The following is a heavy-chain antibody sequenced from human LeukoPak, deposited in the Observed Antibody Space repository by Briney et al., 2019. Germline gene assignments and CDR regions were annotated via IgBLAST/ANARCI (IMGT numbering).Heavy chain of an antibody. J-gene: IGHJ6*03. Sequence: SETLSLTCTVSGGSISSYYWSWIRRPPGKGLEWIGYIYYSGSTNYNPSLKSRVTISVDTSKNQFSLKLSSVTAADTAVYYCASFIVVVPAAISSDMDVWGKGTTVTVSS. CDR2: IYYSGST. D-gene: IGHD2-2*02. CDR1: GGSISSYY. V-gene: IGHV4-59*01. CDR3: ASFIVVVPAAISSDMDV.